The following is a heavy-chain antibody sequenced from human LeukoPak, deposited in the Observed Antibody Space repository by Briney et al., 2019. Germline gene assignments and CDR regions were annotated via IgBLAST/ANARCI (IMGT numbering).Heavy chain of an antibody. CDR1: GFIFSTYE. J-gene: IGHJ4*02. V-gene: IGHV3-48*03. D-gene: IGHD1-7*01. CDR2: ISYNSRSI. Sequence: PGGSLRLSCAASGFIFSTYEMNWIRQAPGKGLEWLSYISYNSRSIYYADSVKGRFTISRDNAKNSLYLQMNSLRAEDTAVYYCARDRGNFSFDYWGQGTLVTVSS. CDR3: ARDRGNFSFDY.